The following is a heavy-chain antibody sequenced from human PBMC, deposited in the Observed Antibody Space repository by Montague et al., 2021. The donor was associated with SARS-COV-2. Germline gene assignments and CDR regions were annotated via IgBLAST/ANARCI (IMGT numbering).Heavy chain of an antibody. D-gene: IGHD1-1*01. CDR3: AKGLAELGNLERYHDYFDY. J-gene: IGHJ4*02. Sequence: SETLSLTCAVYGGSFSGYYWSWIRQPPGRGLEWIGEINHSGKTNYNPSLKSRVTISVDTSKNQFSLRLSSVTAADTAVYFCAKGLAELGNLERYHDYFDYWGQGTLVTVSS. CDR2: INHSGKT. V-gene: IGHV4-34*01. CDR1: GGSFSGYY.